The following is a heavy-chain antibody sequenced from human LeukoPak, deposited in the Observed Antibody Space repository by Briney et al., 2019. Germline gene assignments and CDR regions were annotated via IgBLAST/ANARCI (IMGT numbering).Heavy chain of an antibody. V-gene: IGHV3-30-3*01. J-gene: IGHJ4*02. Sequence: GGSLRLFCAASGFPFSSYALHWVRQAPGKGLEWGAVISYDGSNKYYADSVKGRFTISRDNSKNTLYLQMNSPRAEDTAVYYCARPVRQNWNSGLNYWGQGTLVTVSS. CDR1: GFPFSSYA. CDR2: ISYDGSNK. CDR3: ARPVRQNWNSGLNY. D-gene: IGHD1-7*01.